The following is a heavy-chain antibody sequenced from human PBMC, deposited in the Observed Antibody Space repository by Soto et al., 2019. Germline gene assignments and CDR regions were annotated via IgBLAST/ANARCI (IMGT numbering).Heavy chain of an antibody. D-gene: IGHD3-9*01. V-gene: IGHV3-23*01. Sequence: GGSLRLSCAASGFTFSSYGMSWVRQGTGKRLEWVSAISGSGGSTYYADSVKGRFTIYSDNSKNTLYLQMNSLRAEDMAVYYCAKARQYYDILTGSVYYYYGMDVWGQGTTVTVSS. J-gene: IGHJ6*02. CDR1: GFTFSSYG. CDR2: ISGSGGST. CDR3: AKARQYYDILTGSVYYYYGMDV.